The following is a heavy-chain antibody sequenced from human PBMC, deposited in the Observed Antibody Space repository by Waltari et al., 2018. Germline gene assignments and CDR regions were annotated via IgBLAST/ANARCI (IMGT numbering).Heavy chain of an antibody. J-gene: IGHJ4*02. V-gene: IGHV1-2*02. Sequence: QVQLVQSGAEVKKPGASVKVSCKTSGYIFTGSYMHWVRQAPGQGLEWMGWININSGDTNLAQNFQGRVTMTRDTSIATVFMELCGLRSDDTAVYFCARDGCTECFVGSGSHYPADWGQGTLVTVSS. CDR3: ARDGCTECFVGSGSHYPAD. CDR2: ININSGDT. D-gene: IGHD3-10*01. CDR1: GYIFTGSY.